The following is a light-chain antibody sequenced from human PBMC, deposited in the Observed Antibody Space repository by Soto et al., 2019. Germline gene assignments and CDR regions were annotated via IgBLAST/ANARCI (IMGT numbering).Light chain of an antibody. V-gene: IGKV1-39*01. Sequence: DLQLTQSPCSLSASVGDRVTITCRASQSISRYLNWYQQKPGKAPKLLIYAASSLQSGVPSRFSGSGSGTDFTLTISSLEPEDFAVYYCQQRSNWPTFGQGTRLENK. J-gene: IGKJ5*01. CDR1: QSISRY. CDR2: AAS. CDR3: QQRSNWPT.